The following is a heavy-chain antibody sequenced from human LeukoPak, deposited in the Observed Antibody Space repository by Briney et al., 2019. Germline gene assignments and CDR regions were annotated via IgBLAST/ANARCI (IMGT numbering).Heavy chain of an antibody. CDR2: MNPNSGNT. J-gene: IGHJ6*03. V-gene: IGHV1-8*03. Sequence: ASVKVSCKASGYTFTSYDINWVRQATGQGLEWMGWMNPNSGNTGYAQKFQGRVTITGNTSISTAYMELSSLRSEDTAVYYCARSPAGRYYMDVWGKGTTVTVSS. CDR1: GYTFTSYD. CDR3: ARSPAGRYYMDV.